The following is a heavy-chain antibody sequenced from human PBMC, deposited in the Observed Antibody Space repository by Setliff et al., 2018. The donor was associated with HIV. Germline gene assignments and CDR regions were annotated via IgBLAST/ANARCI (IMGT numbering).Heavy chain of an antibody. V-gene: IGHV3-21*06. Sequence: GGSLRLSCAASEFTFSRYSMSWVRQAPGKGPEWVSSISSTGRYIYYADAVRGRFTISRDNADNSLFLQMNGLRAEDTALYFCARGSWAGYESGGYYHFDFWGQGTLVTVSS. D-gene: IGHD3-22*01. CDR1: EFTFSRYS. CDR2: ISSTGRYI. J-gene: IGHJ4*02. CDR3: ARGSWAGYESGGYYHFDF.